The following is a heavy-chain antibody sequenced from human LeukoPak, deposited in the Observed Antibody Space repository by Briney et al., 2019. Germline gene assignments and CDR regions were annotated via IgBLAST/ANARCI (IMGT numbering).Heavy chain of an antibody. J-gene: IGHJ6*03. V-gene: IGHV4-39*07. CDR2: IYYSGTT. CDR3: ARGARWSDCSSTSCYRPPAYYYYYMDV. D-gene: IGHD2-2*01. Sequence: SETLSLTCTVSGGSISSSSYYWGWIRQPPGKGLEWIGSIYYSGTTYYNASLKSRVTISVDKSKNQFSLKLSSVTAADTAVYYCARGARWSDCSSTSCYRPPAYYYYYMDVWGKGTTVTVSS. CDR1: GGSISSSSYY.